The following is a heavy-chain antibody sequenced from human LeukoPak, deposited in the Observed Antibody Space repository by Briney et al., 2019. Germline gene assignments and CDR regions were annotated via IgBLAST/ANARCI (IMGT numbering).Heavy chain of an antibody. CDR2: IYYSGST. CDR1: GCSISSYY. D-gene: IGHD3-16*01. Sequence: PSESLSLTCTVSGCSISSYYWSWIRQPPGKELEWIGYIYYSGSTNYSPSLKSRVTISVDTYKNQFSLKLSSVTAADTAVYYCARYGLIRGFEYWGQGTLVTVSS. CDR3: ARYGLIRGFEY. V-gene: IGHV4-59*01. J-gene: IGHJ4*02.